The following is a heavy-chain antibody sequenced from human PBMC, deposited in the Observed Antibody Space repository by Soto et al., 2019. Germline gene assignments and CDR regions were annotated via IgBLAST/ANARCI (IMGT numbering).Heavy chain of an antibody. V-gene: IGHV4-30-2*01. D-gene: IGHD6-6*01. J-gene: IGHJ6*02. Sequence: PSETLSLTCAVSGGSISSGGYSWSWIRQPPGKGLEWIGYIYHSGSTYYNPSLKSRVTISVDRSKNQFSLKLSSVTAADTAVYYCARDSSSYYYYYGMDVWGQGXTVTVSS. CDR1: GGSISSGGYS. CDR2: IYHSGST. CDR3: ARDSSSYYYYYGMDV.